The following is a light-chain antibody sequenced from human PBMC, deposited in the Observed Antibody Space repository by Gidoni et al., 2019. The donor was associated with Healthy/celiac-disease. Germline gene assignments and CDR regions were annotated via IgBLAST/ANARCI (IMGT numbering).Light chain of an antibody. V-gene: IGKV1-39*01. Sequence: DIQTTQSPSSLSASVGDRVTITCRASQSISRYLNWYQQKPGKAPKILIYAASSLQSGVPSRFSGSGSGTDFTLTISSLQPEDFATYYCQQSYSTLAITFXXXTRLEIK. CDR1: QSISRY. CDR2: AAS. CDR3: QQSYSTLAIT. J-gene: IGKJ5*01.